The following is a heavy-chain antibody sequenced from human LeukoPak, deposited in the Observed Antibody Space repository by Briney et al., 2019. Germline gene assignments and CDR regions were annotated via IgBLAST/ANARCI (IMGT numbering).Heavy chain of an antibody. Sequence: SETLSLTCTVSGGSISSSSYYWGWIRQPPGKGLEWIGSMYYSGSTYYNPSLKSRVTIFVDTSRNQFSLKLSSVTAADTAVYYCARASYYYDSRGKVDYWGQGTLVTVSS. CDR1: GGSISSSSYY. CDR2: MYYSGST. D-gene: IGHD3-22*01. J-gene: IGHJ4*02. V-gene: IGHV4-39*07. CDR3: ARASYYYDSRGKVDY.